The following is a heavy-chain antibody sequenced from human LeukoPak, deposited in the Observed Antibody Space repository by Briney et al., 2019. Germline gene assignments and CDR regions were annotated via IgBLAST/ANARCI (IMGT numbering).Heavy chain of an antibody. V-gene: IGHV1-2*02. J-gene: IGHJ4*02. CDR1: GYTFSAFY. Sequence: AASVKVSCKTSGYTFSAFYIHWVRQAPGQGPEWMGWINPDSGGSEYGQKFQGRVTFTSDTSSTTVYMEVRSLKSDDTAVYYCARDMTGGIWARATSFDHWGQGTLVTVSS. CDR2: INPDSGGS. D-gene: IGHD1-14*01. CDR3: ARDMTGGIWARATSFDH.